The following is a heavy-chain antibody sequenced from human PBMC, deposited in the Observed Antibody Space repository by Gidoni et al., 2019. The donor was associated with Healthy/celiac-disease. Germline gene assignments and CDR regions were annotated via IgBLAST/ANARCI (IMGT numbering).Heavy chain of an antibody. V-gene: IGHV4-39*01. D-gene: IGHD6-19*01. CDR2: IYYSGST. CDR1: GCSISRSSYY. CDR3: ARRGSGWDYYYGMDV. J-gene: IGHJ6*02. Sequence: QLQLQESGPGLVKPSETLSLTCTVSGCSISRSSYYWGWIRQPPGKGLEWIGSIYYSGSTYYNPSLKSRVTISVDTSKNQFSLKLSSVTAADTAVYYCARRGSGWDYYYGMDVWGQGTTVTVSS.